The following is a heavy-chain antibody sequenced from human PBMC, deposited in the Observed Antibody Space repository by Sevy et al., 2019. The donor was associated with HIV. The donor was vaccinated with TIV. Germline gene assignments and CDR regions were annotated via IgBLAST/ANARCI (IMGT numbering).Heavy chain of an antibody. CDR2: ISWNSGRI. V-gene: IGHV3-9*01. Sequence: GGSLRLSCTGSGFTFDDHAMHWVRQAPGKGLEWVSGISWNSGRIGYADSGKGRFTNSRDNAKNSLYLQMNSLRPEDTALYYCAKDAHLRTYSSSELNYWGQGTLVTVSS. D-gene: IGHD6-13*01. J-gene: IGHJ4*02. CDR3: AKDAHLRTYSSSELNY. CDR1: GFTFDDHA.